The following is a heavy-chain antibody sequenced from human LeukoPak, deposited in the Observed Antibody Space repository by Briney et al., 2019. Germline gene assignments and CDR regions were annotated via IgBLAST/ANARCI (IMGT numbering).Heavy chain of an antibody. Sequence: SETLSLTCTVAGGSISSTSYYWGWIRQPPGKGLEWIGSIYYSGRSTYYNPSLKSRVTIPVDTSKNQFSLNLSSVTAADTAVYYCASYGYNYGYRTLDYWGQGILVTVSS. V-gene: IGHV4-39*01. CDR1: GGSISSTSYY. CDR3: ASYGYNYGYRTLDY. J-gene: IGHJ4*02. CDR2: IYYSGRST. D-gene: IGHD5-18*01.